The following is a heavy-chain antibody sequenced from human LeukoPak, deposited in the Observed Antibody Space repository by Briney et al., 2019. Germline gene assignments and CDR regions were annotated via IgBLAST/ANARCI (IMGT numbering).Heavy chain of an antibody. D-gene: IGHD3-16*02. Sequence: SETLSLTCTVSGGSISSGSYYWSWIRQPAGKGLEWIGRIYTSGSTNYNPSLKSRVTISVDTSKNQFSLKLSSVNAADTAVYYCARGKWRAYVWGSYRYEKIFDYWGQGTLVTVSS. CDR2: IYTSGST. V-gene: IGHV4-61*02. CDR1: GGSISSGSYY. J-gene: IGHJ4*02. CDR3: ARGKWRAYVWGSYRYEKIFDY.